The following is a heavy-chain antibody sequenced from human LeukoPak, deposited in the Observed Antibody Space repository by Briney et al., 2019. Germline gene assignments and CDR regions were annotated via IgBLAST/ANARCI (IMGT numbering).Heavy chain of an antibody. CDR2: IYNSGST. Sequence: PSETLSLTCTVSGASISSSSHSWGWIRQPPGKGLEWIGSIYNSGSTYYNPSLKSRVTISVDTSKNQFSLKLSSVTAADTAVYYCARDPLLYYWGQGTLVTVSS. V-gene: IGHV4-39*07. D-gene: IGHD1-26*01. CDR3: ARDPLLYY. CDR1: GASISSSSHS. J-gene: IGHJ4*02.